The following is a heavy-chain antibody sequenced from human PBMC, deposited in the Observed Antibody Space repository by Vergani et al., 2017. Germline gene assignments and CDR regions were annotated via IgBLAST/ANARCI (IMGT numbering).Heavy chain of an antibody. V-gene: IGHV3-9*01. D-gene: IGHD1-1*01. CDR1: GFTFDDYA. J-gene: IGHJ4*02. CDR2: ISWNSGSI. CDR3: AKGLYNWNDGVDY. Sequence: EVQLVASGGGLVQPGRSLRLSCAASGFTFDDYAMHWVRQAPGKGLEWVSGISWNSGSIGHADSVKGRFTISRDNAKNSLYLQMNSLRAEDTALYYCAKGLYNWNDGVDYWGQGTLVTVSS.